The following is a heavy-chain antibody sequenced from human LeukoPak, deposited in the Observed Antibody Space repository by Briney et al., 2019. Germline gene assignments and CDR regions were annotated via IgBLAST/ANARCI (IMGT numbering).Heavy chain of an antibody. D-gene: IGHD2-2*01. CDR2: MYYSGIT. CDR1: GGSISSYY. V-gene: IGHV4-59*01. CDR3: ARAKVPAAPEYYYYMDV. Sequence: SETLSLTCTVSGGSISSYYWSWIRQPPGKGLEWIGYMYYSGITNYNPSLKSRVTISVATSKNQISLNLRSVTAADTAAYYCARAKVPAAPEYYYYMDVWGKGTTVTVSS. J-gene: IGHJ6*03.